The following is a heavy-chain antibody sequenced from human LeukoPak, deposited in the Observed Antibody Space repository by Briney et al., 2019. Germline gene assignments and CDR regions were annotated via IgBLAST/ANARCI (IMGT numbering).Heavy chain of an antibody. J-gene: IGHJ4*02. V-gene: IGHV4-59*01. Sequence: PSETLSLTCTVSGGSISSYYWSWIRQPPGKGLEWIGYIYYSGSTNYYPSLKSRVTISVDTSKNQFSLKLSSVTAADTAVYYCARVPGRSSSWTLDYWGRGTLVTVSS. CDR2: IYYSGST. CDR3: ARVPGRSSSWTLDY. CDR1: GGSISSYY. D-gene: IGHD6-13*01.